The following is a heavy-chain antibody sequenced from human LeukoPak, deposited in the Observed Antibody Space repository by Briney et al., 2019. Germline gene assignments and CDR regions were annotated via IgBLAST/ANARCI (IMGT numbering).Heavy chain of an antibody. CDR2: ISTNTGIT. D-gene: IGHD5-12*01. CDR1: GFTFSSYG. J-gene: IGHJ4*02. Sequence: GGSLRLSCAASGFTFSSYGINWVRQAPGKGLEWVSTISTNTGITFYPDSVRGRFTISTDNSKNTLYLQMNSLRAEDTAVYYCAKAGRSGYGNYFDYWGQGTLVTVSS. CDR3: AKAGRSGYGNYFDY. V-gene: IGHV3-23*01.